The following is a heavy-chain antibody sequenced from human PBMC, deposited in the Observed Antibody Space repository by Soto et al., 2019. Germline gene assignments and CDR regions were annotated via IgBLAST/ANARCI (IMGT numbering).Heavy chain of an antibody. CDR2: IYYSGST. CDR3: ARLEMREQLVTYYYYGMDV. J-gene: IGHJ6*02. V-gene: IGHV4-39*01. CDR1: GGSISSSSYY. D-gene: IGHD6-13*01. Sequence: SETLSLTCTVSGGSISSSSYYWGWIRQPPGKGLEWIGSIYYSGSTYYNPSLKSRVTISVDTSKNQFSLKLSSVAAADTAVYYCARLEMREQLVTYYYYGMDVWGQGTTVTSP.